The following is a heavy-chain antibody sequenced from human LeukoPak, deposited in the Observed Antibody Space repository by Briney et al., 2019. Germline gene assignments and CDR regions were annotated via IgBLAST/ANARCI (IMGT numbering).Heavy chain of an antibody. CDR3: GRSGIVTTAVPF. J-gene: IGHJ4*02. D-gene: IGHD1-26*01. V-gene: IGHV3-7*01. Sequence: GGSLRLSCAASGFSFSSYWMSWVRQAPGKGLEWVDNIKEDGSERNYVDSVKGRFTISRDNAKNSLYLQMNTLRAEDTAVYYCGRSGIVTTAVPFWGQGTLVTVSS. CDR1: GFSFSSYW. CDR2: IKEDGSER.